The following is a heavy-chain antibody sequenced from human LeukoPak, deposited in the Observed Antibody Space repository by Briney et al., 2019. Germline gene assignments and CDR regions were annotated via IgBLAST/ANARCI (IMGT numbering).Heavy chain of an antibody. CDR1: GYTFTSYG. Sequence: ASVKVSCKASGYTFTSYGISWVRQAPGQGLEWMGWISAYNGNTNYAQKLQGRVTMTTDTSTATADMELRSLTSDDSAVYFCARVDFGGNFIDYWGQGTLVTVSS. CDR3: ARVDFGGNFIDY. V-gene: IGHV1-18*01. J-gene: IGHJ4*02. D-gene: IGHD4-23*01. CDR2: ISAYNGNT.